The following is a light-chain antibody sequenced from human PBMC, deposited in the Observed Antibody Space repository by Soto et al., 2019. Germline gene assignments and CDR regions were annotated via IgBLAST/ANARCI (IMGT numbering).Light chain of an antibody. J-gene: IGKJ5*01. CDR3: QQYGSSLSIT. CDR2: DAS. Sequence: EIVLTQSPATLSLSPWERATLSCRASQSVSSSLAWYQQKPGQAPRLLIYDASNRATGIPDRFSGSGSGTDFTLTISRLEPEDFAVYYCQQYGSSLSITFGQGTRLEIK. CDR1: QSVSSS. V-gene: IGKV3-20*01.